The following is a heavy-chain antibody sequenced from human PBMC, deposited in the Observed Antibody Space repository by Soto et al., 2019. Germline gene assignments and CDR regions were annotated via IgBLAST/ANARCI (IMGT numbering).Heavy chain of an antibody. CDR3: ARGPSPGYCSGGSCYLVL. V-gene: IGHV3-11*01. CDR1: GFTFSDYY. CDR2: ISSSGSTI. J-gene: IGHJ4*02. Sequence: PGGSLRLSCAASGFTFSDYYMSWIRQSPGKGLEWVSYISSSGSTIYYADSVKGRFTISRDNAKNSLYLQMNSLRAEDTAVYYCARGPSPGYCSGGSCYLVLWGQGTLVTVSS. D-gene: IGHD2-15*01.